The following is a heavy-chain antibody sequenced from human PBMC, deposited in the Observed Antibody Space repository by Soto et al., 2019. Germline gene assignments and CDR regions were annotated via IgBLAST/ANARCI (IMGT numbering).Heavy chain of an antibody. J-gene: IGHJ6*02. D-gene: IGHD3-3*02. Sequence: SETLSLTCAAYGGSFSGYYWSWIRQPPGKGLEWIGEINHRGSTNYNPSLKSRVTISVDTSKNQFSLKLSSVAAADTAVYYCAKNKVERSTFYRYYAMDIWGQGTTVTVSS. V-gene: IGHV4-34*01. CDR3: AKNKVERSTFYRYYAMDI. CDR1: GGSFSGYY. CDR2: INHRGST.